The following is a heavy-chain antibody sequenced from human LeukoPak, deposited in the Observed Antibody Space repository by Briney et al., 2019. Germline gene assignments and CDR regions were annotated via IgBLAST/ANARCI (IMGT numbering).Heavy chain of an antibody. D-gene: IGHD3-22*01. CDR2: IKQDGSEK. V-gene: IGHV3-7*01. CDR1: GSTLSSYW. J-gene: IGHJ4*02. Sequence: GGSLRLSCAASGSTLSSYWMSWVRQAPGKGLEWVANIKQDGSEKYYVDSVKGRFTISRDNAKNSLYLQMNSLRAEDTAVYYCARDYYDSSGYYHVGYFDYWGQGTLVTVSS. CDR3: ARDYYDSSGYYHVGYFDY.